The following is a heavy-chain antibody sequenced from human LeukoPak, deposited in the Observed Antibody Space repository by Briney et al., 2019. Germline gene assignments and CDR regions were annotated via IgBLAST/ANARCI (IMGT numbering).Heavy chain of an antibody. Sequence: SETLSLTCPVSGGSISSYYWSWIRPPPGKGLEGIGHIYYSGSTNYNPSLKSRVTISVDTSKNQFSLKLSSVTAADTAVYYCARHSGSSWSYYYYDGMDVWGQGTTVTVSS. CDR1: GGSISSYY. D-gene: IGHD6-13*01. V-gene: IGHV4-59*08. CDR3: ARHSGSSWSYYYYDGMDV. CDR2: IYYSGST. J-gene: IGHJ6*02.